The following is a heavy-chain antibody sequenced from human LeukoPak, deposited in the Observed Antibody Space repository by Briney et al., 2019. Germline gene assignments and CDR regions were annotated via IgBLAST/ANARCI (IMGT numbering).Heavy chain of an antibody. J-gene: IGHJ4*02. CDR2: IYYSGST. CDR3: ARERDGYHGFVDY. CDR1: GGSISSYD. Sequence: SETLSLTCTVSGGSISSYDWSWIRQPPGKGLEWIGYIYYSGSTNYNPSLKSRVTISVDTSKNQFSLKLSSVTAADTAVYYCARERDGYHGFVDYWGQGTLVTVSS. V-gene: IGHV4-59*01. D-gene: IGHD5-24*01.